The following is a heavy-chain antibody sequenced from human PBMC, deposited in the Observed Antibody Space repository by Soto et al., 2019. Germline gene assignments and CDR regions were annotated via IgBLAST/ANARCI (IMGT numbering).Heavy chain of an antibody. CDR2: IRSKANSYAT. J-gene: IGHJ3*02. CDR1: GFTFSGSA. CDR3: RGYCSGGSCWDDAFDI. V-gene: IGHV3-73*01. D-gene: IGHD2-15*01. Sequence: GGSLRLSCAASGFTFSGSAMHWVRQASGKGLEWVGRIRSKANSYATAYAASVKGRFTISRDDSKNTAYLQMNSLKTEDTAVYYCRGYCSGGSCWDDAFDIWGQGTMVTVSS.